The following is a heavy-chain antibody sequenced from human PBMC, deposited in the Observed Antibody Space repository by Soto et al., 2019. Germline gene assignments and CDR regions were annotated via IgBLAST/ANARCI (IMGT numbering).Heavy chain of an antibody. Sequence: QVQLQQWCAGLLKPSETLSLTCAVYGGSFSGYYWSWIRQPPGKGLEWIGEINHSGSTNYNPSLKSRFTISVVTSKNQFSLKLSSGTAADTAVYYCARGSSTVRSRLCNVDYCGQGTLVTVSS. V-gene: IGHV4-34*01. D-gene: IGHD1-26*01. J-gene: IGHJ4*02. CDR1: GGSFSGYY. CDR3: ARGSSTVRSRLCNVDY. CDR2: INHSGST.